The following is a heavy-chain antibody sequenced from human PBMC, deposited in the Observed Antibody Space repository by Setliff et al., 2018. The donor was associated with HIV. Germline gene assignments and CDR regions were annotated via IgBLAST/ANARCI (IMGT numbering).Heavy chain of an antibody. Sequence: PGGSLRLSCAASGFTFSSAWINWLRQAPGKGLEWVGRIKSKTDGGTTDYAAPVKGRFTISRDNSKNTLYLQMNSLRAEDTAVYYCARGGKWDSSGSSAFDIWGQGKMVTVSS. CDR3: ARGGKWDSSGSSAFDI. CDR2: IKSKTDGGTT. V-gene: IGHV3-15*01. J-gene: IGHJ3*02. CDR1: GFTFSSAW. D-gene: IGHD3-22*01.